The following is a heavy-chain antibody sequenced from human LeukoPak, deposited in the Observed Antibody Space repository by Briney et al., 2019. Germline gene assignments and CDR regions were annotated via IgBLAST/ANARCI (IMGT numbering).Heavy chain of an antibody. J-gene: IGHJ4*02. Sequence: KPSETLSLTCTVSGGSISSYYWSWIRQPPGKGLEWIGYIYYSGSTNYNPSLKSRVTISVDTSKNQFSLKLSSVTAADTAVYYCAREGEPGIAVAGTYFDYWGQGTLVTVSS. CDR3: AREGEPGIAVAGTYFDY. CDR2: IYYSGST. CDR1: GGSISSYY. D-gene: IGHD6-19*01. V-gene: IGHV4-59*01.